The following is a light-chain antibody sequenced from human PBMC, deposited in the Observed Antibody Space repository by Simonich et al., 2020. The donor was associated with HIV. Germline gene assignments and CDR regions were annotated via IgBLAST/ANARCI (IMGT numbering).Light chain of an antibody. Sequence: DIQMTQSPSSLYASVGDRVTITCRASQSISRDLNWYQQKRGKAPKLLIYVASSLPSGVPSRFSGSGSATDFTLTISSLQPEDFATYYCQQSFSSPWTFGQGTKVAIK. CDR2: VAS. V-gene: IGKV1-39*01. CDR3: QQSFSSPWT. CDR1: QSISRD. J-gene: IGKJ1*01.